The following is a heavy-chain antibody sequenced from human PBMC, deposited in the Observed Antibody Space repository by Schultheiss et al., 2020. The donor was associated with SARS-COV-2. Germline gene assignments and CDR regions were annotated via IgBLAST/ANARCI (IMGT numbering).Heavy chain of an antibody. V-gene: IGHV4-61*08. J-gene: IGHJ6*02. CDR1: GGSISSGGYY. D-gene: IGHD3-10*01. CDR2: IYYSGST. Sequence: SQTLSLTCTVSGGSISSGGYYWSWIRQPPGKGLEWIGYIYYSGSTYYNPSLKSRVTISVDTSKNQFSLKLSSVTAADTAVYYCARDDTLLKGVYYYYYGMDVWGQGTTVTVSS. CDR3: ARDDTLLKGVYYYYYGMDV.